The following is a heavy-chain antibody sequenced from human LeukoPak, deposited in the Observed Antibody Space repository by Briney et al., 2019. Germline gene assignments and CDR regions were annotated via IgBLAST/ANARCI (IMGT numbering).Heavy chain of an antibody. Sequence: PGGSLRLSCAASGFTFSSYSMNWVSQAPGRGVEWVSSISSISNYIYYADSVKGRFTISRDNAKNSLYLQMNSLRAEDTAVYYCAKADYDSSGSYWGQGTLVTVSS. CDR3: AKADYDSSGSY. V-gene: IGHV3-21*01. CDR1: GFTFSSYS. D-gene: IGHD3-22*01. J-gene: IGHJ4*02. CDR2: ISSISNYI.